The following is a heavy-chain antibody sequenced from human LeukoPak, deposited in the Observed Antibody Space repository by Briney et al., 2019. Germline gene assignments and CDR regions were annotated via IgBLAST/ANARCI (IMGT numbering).Heavy chain of an antibody. V-gene: IGHV3-74*01. CDR3: ATVIAYRGYMDV. Sequence: PGGSLRLSCEASGFTFSNHWMHWVRQAPGKGLVWVSVISKDGSTSIYADSVRGRLTISRDNAKNTLYLQMNSLRVEDTAVYYCATVIAYRGYMDVWGKGTTVTVSS. D-gene: IGHD6-13*01. CDR2: ISKDGSTS. J-gene: IGHJ6*03. CDR1: GFTFSNHW.